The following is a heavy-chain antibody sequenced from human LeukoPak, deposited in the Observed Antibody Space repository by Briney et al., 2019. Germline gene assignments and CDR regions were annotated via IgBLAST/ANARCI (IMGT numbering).Heavy chain of an antibody. CDR3: AKDRYLRIVGATVFDY. V-gene: IGHV3-23*01. J-gene: IGHJ4*02. CDR1: GFTFSDYA. CDR2: ISASGNSR. Sequence: AGGSLRLSCAASGFTFSDYAMSWVRQAPGKGLEWVSGISASGNSRYFADFVRGRLTISRDNSKNTLSLQMNSLRAEDTAVYYCAKDRYLRIVGATVFDYWGQGTLVTVSS. D-gene: IGHD1-26*01.